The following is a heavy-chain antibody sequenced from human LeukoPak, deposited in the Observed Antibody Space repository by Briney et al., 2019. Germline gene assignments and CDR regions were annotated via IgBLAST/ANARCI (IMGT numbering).Heavy chain of an antibody. CDR3: ARERASYYGSNWFDP. J-gene: IGHJ5*02. Sequence: GRSLRLSCAASGFTFSSYGMHWVRQAPGKGLEWVAVISDDGSDKYYADSVKGRFTISRDNAKNSLYLQMNSLRAEDTAVYYCARERASYYGSNWFDPWGQGTLVTVSS. CDR1: GFTFSSYG. CDR2: ISDDGSDK. V-gene: IGHV3-30*03. D-gene: IGHD3-10*01.